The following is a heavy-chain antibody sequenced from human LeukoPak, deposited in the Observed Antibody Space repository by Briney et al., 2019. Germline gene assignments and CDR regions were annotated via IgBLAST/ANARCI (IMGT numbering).Heavy chain of an antibody. CDR1: GFTVTDYV. J-gene: IGHJ4*02. CDR3: ARDPGGATDW. V-gene: IGHV3-23*01. Sequence: GGSLRLSCAASGFTVTDYVMTWVRQAPGKGLEWVSSVSASGAMTYYANSVKGRFTVSRDNSKKSLYLQMNSLRAEDTAVYYCARDPGGATDWWGQGTLVTVSS. D-gene: IGHD1-26*01. CDR2: VSASGAMT.